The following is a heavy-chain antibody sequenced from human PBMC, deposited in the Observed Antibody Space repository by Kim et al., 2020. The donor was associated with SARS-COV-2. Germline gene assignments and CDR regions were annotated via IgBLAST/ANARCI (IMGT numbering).Heavy chain of an antibody. CDR1: GFTFSSYA. J-gene: IGHJ4*02. V-gene: IGHV3-23*01. CDR2: ISGSGGST. CDR3: AKDPMILYFDWSPDIDY. D-gene: IGHD3-9*01. Sequence: GGSLRLSCAASGFTFSSYAMSWVRQAPGKGLEWVSAISGSGGSTYYADSVKGRFTISRDNSKNTLYLQMNSLRAEDTDVYYCAKDPMILYFDWSPDIDYWGQGTLVTVSS.